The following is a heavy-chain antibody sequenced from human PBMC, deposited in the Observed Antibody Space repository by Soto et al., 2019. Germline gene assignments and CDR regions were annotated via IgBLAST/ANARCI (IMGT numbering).Heavy chain of an antibody. J-gene: IGHJ4*02. CDR1: GCRVSASS. Sequence: GGSLRLSCAASGCRVSASSMAWVRQPPGKGLEWVSAISPSASDTLYADSVKGRFTISRDNSQNTLFLQMTSLRADDTAVYYCAKGGYTFAYEWGQGALVTVSS. D-gene: IGHD5-18*01. V-gene: IGHV3-23*01. CDR2: ISPSASDT. CDR3: AKGGYTFAYE.